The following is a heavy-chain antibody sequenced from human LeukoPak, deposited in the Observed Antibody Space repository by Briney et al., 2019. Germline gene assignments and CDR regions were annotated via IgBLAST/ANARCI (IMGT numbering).Heavy chain of an antibody. CDR1: GGSISSGDYY. CDR2: IYYSGST. V-gene: IGHV4-30-4*08. CDR3: ARDKGYGDYAVAPDY. D-gene: IGHD4-17*01. J-gene: IGHJ4*02. Sequence: SETLSLTCTVSGGSISSGDYYWSWIRQPPWKGLEWIGYIYYSGSTYYNPSLKSRVTISVDTSKNQFSLKLSSVTTADTAVYYCARDKGYGDYAVAPDYWGQGTLVTVSS.